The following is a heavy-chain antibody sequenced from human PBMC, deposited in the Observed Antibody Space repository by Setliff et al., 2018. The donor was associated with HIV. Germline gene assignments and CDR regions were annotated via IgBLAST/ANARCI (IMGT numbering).Heavy chain of an antibody. CDR3: ASSNVVVVTASVSDAFDI. Sequence: GGSLRLSCAVSGLTFTNYAMHWVRQAPGKGLESVSFISYDGGSKYYADSVKGRFTISRDNSKNTLFLQMNSLRAEDTAAYYCASSNVVVVTASVSDAFDIWGQGTMVTVSS. CDR2: ISYDGGSK. D-gene: IGHD2-21*02. J-gene: IGHJ3*02. CDR1: GLTFTNYA. V-gene: IGHV3-30*12.